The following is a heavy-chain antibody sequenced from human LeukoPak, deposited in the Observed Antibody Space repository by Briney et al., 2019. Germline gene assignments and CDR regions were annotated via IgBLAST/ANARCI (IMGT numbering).Heavy chain of an antibody. CDR2: IHTSGTT. CDR3: ARGDYYDGGGRNWFDP. Sequence: PSETLSLTCTVSGGSTSSYYWSFIRQPAGKGLEWIGRIHTSGTTYYNPSLKSRVTMSVDTSKNQFSLRLTSVTAADTAVYYCARGDYYDGGGRNWFDPWGQGTLVTVSS. D-gene: IGHD3-16*01. J-gene: IGHJ5*02. V-gene: IGHV4-4*07. CDR1: GGSTSSYY.